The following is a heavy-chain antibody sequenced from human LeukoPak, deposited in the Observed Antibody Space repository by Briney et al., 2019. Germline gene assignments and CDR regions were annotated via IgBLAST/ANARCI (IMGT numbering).Heavy chain of an antibody. CDR3: AKGRWLVDY. V-gene: IGHV3-30*02. Sequence: GGSLRLSCAASGFSFSNYGMHWVRQAPGKGLEWVAFTRYEGSHKDYADSVKGRFTSSRDNSKNTLYLQMNSLRAEDTAVYYCAKGRWLVDYWGRGTLVTVSS. CDR2: TRYEGSHK. D-gene: IGHD6-19*01. J-gene: IGHJ4*02. CDR1: GFSFSNYG.